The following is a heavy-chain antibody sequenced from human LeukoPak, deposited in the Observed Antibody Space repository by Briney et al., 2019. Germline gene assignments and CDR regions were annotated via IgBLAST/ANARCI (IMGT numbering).Heavy chain of an antibody. CDR3: ARTTEGYAGGPGYSYYYYMDV. Sequence: PSETLSLTCTVSGDSISSGNYYWTWIRQPAGKGLEWIGRIYTSGSTNYNPSLKSRVTISVDTSKNQVSLKLRSVTAADTAVYYCARTTEGYAGGPGYSYYYYMDVWGKGTTVTISS. CDR2: IYTSGST. J-gene: IGHJ6*03. V-gene: IGHV4-61*02. D-gene: IGHD5-12*01. CDR1: GDSISSGNYY.